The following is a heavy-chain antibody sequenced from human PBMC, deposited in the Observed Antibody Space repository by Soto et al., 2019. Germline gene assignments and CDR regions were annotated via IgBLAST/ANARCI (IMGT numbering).Heavy chain of an antibody. V-gene: IGHV4-61*01. Sequence: QVQLQESGPGLVKPSETLSLTCTVSGGSVSSGSYYWSWIRQPPGKGLEWIGYIYYSGSTNYNPSLKSRVSISVDTSKKQSSLRLSSVTAAETAVYYCARGGPAVGATGVGVDYWGQGTLVTASS. D-gene: IGHD1-26*01. CDR1: GGSVSSGSYY. CDR3: ARGGPAVGATGVGVDY. J-gene: IGHJ4*02. CDR2: IYYSGST.